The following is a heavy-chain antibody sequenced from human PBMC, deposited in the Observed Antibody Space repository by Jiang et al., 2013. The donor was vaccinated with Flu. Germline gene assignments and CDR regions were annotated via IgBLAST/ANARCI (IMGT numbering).Heavy chain of an antibody. V-gene: IGHV4-39*02. D-gene: IGHD5-24*01. CDR1: GGSISSSSHY. Sequence: GPGLVKPSETLSLTCTVSGGSISSSSHYWGWIRQPPGKGLEWIGSINDSGSTYYNPSLKSRVAVSVDTSKNQFSLKLSSVTAADTAVYYCARDGRDGYSYDWYFDLWGLAPWSLSPQ. CDR3: ARDGRDGYSYDWYFDL. CDR2: INDSGST. J-gene: IGHJ2*01.